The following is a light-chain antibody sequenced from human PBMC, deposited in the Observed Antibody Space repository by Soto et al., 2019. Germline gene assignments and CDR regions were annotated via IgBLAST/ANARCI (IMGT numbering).Light chain of an antibody. V-gene: IGKV1-12*01. Sequence: DIQMTQSPSSVSASVEDRVTITCRASQSISSCLAWYQQKPGQAPKLLIYVASSLESGVPARFSGSGSGTDFTLTISSLQPEDFAVYFCQQGYSFPLTFGGGTKVDIK. CDR2: VAS. J-gene: IGKJ4*01. CDR1: QSISSC. CDR3: QQGYSFPLT.